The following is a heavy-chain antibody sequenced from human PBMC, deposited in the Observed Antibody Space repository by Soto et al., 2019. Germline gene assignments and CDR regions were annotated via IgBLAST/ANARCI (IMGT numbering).Heavy chain of an antibody. D-gene: IGHD3-22*01. Sequence: VQLVESGGGLVKPGGSLRLSCAASGFTFSNAWMTWVRQAPGKGLEWVGRVRSKSDGETTNYAAPVKGRFTISRDDSKDTLFLQMSSLKIEDTAVYYCTTLLWDYDSSASDHWGQGTLVTVSS. CDR2: VRSKSDGETT. CDR3: TTLLWDYDSSASDH. J-gene: IGHJ4*02. CDR1: GFTFSNAW. V-gene: IGHV3-15*01.